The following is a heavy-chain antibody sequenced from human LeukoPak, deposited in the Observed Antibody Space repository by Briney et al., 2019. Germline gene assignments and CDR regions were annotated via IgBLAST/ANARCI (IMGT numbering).Heavy chain of an antibody. V-gene: IGHV4-30-2*01. CDR2: IYHSGST. Sequence: PSETLSLTCAVSGGSISSGGYSWSWIRQPPGKGLEWIGYIYHSGSTYYNPSLKSRVTISVDRSKNQFSLKLSSVTAADTAVYYCACRGYSSSWPFDYWGQGTLVTVSS. D-gene: IGHD6-13*01. CDR3: ACRGYSSSWPFDY. J-gene: IGHJ4*02. CDR1: GGSISSGGYS.